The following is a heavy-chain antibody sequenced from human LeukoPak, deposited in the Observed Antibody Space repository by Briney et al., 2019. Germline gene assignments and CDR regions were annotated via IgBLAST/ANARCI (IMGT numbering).Heavy chain of an antibody. CDR3: AKAVGATTYFFDS. V-gene: IGHV3-23*01. CDR2: FSGRDGRP. D-gene: IGHD1-26*01. J-gene: IGHJ4*02. CDR1: GVTVRDYA. Sequence: GGSLRLSCAASGVTVRDYAMKWVRQGPGKGLEWVSGFSGRDGRPYYADSVKGRFTISRDDSKNTLFLQIHSLGAEDTAVYYCAKAVGATTYFFDSWGQGTLVTVSS.